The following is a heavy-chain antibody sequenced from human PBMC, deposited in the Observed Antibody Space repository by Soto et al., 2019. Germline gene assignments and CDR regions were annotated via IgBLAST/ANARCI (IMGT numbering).Heavy chain of an antibody. CDR2: IIPIFGTS. D-gene: IGHD2-21*02. V-gene: IGHV1-69*01. CDR3: ERAVVVTAIQHYYYGMDV. CDR1: AGTFSSYA. Sequence: QVQLVQSGAEVKNPGSSVKVSCKASAGTFSSYAISWVRQAPGQGLEWMGRIIPIFGTSNYAQTFQGRVTITADESTRTAYMELSSLRSEDTAVYYCERAVVVTAIQHYYYGMDVWGQGTTVTVSS. J-gene: IGHJ6*02.